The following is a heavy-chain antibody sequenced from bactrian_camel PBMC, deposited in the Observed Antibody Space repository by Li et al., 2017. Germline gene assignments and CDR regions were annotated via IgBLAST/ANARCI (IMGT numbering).Heavy chain of an antibody. D-gene: IGHD5*01. Sequence: HVQLVESGGDSVLAGGSLTLSCTASEFTFEDSDVGWYRQVPDFPCEWISTIRADGSKTYADSVKGRFTNSQDSAKNTVYLQMNSLKPEDTAVYYCAEAGDGLGNTPFGRWGQGTQVTVS. CDR1: EFTFEDSD. V-gene: IGHV3S63*01. CDR2: IRADGSK. CDR3: AEAGDGLGNTPFGR. J-gene: IGHJ6*01.